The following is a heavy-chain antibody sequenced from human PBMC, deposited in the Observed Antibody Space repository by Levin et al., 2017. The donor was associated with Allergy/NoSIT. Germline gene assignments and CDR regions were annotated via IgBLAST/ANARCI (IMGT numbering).Heavy chain of an antibody. D-gene: IGHD6-13*01. CDR1: GFTFSSYA. V-gene: IGHV3-23*01. J-gene: IGHJ4*02. CDR2: ISGSGGST. CDR3: AKGPPPPYSSSWYWVDY. Sequence: PGESLKISCAASGFTFSSYAMSWVRQAPGKGLEWVSAISGSGGSTYYADSVKGRFTISRDNSKNTLYLQMNSLRAEDTAVYYCAKGPPPPYSSSWYWVDYWGQGTLVTVSS.